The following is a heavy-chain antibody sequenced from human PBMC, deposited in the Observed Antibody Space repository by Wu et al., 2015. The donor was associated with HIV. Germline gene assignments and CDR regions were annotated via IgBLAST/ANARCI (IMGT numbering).Heavy chain of an antibody. CDR1: GGTFSSYA. J-gene: IGHJ4*02. D-gene: IGHD3-3*01. Sequence: QVQLVQSGAEVKKPGSSVRVSCKASGGTFSSYAISWVRQAPGQGLEWMGGIIPIFGTANYAQKFQGRVTITADESTSTAYMELSSLRSEDTAVYYCARGVGGLRFLELVINYFDYWGQGTLVTVSS. CDR2: IIPIFGTA. V-gene: IGHV1-69*12. CDR3: ARGVGGLRFLELVINYFDY.